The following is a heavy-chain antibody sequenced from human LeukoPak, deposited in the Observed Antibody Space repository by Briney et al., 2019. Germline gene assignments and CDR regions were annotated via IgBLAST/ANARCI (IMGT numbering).Heavy chain of an antibody. CDR2: ISSSSSTI. V-gene: IGHV3-48*01. Sequence: GGSLRLSCAASGFTFSSYSMNWVRQAPGKGLEWVSYISSSSSTIYYADSVKGRFTISRDNAKNSLYLQMNSLRAEDSAVYYCARGHPSEKHAFDIWGQGTMVTVSS. CDR3: ARGHPSEKHAFDI. CDR1: GFTFSSYS. D-gene: IGHD2-2*01. J-gene: IGHJ3*02.